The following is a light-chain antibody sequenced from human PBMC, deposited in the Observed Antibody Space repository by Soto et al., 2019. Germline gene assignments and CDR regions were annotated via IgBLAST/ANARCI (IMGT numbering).Light chain of an antibody. CDR3: QQRSSWPVT. Sequence: EIVLTQSPATLSLSPGERATLSCRASQSVNSCLAWYQQKPGQAPRLLIYDASNRATGIPARFSGSGSETDFTLTISSLEPEDFAVYYCQQRSSWPVTFGQGTRLEIK. J-gene: IGKJ5*01. V-gene: IGKV3-11*01. CDR1: QSVNSC. CDR2: DAS.